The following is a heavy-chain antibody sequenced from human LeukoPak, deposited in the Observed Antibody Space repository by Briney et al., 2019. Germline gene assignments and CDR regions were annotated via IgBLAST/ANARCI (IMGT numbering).Heavy chain of an antibody. Sequence: SETLSLTCTVSGGSISSGGYYWSWIRQHPGKGLEWIGYIYYSGSTYYNPSLKSRVTISVDTSKNQFSLKLSSVTAADTAVYYCAREYDYYYYMDVWGKGTTVTVSS. CDR3: AREYDYYYYMDV. J-gene: IGHJ6*03. CDR2: IYYSGST. CDR1: GGSISSGGYY. V-gene: IGHV4-31*03.